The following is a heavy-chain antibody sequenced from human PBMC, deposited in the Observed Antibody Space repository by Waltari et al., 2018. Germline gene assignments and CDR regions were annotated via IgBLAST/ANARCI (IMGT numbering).Heavy chain of an antibody. D-gene: IGHD3-9*01. V-gene: IGHV3-7*01. CDR1: GFTFTYYW. CDR2: IKQEGSAK. CDR3: ARTIGGGAFDL. J-gene: IGHJ3*01. Sequence: EVQLVDSGGGLVQPGGSLRLSCAASGFTFTYYWMSWVRQAPGKGPELLANIKQEGSAKYNVDSLKGRFTISRDNAKNSLYLQMNSLTAEDTAVYYCARTIGGGAFDLWGQGTMVTVSS.